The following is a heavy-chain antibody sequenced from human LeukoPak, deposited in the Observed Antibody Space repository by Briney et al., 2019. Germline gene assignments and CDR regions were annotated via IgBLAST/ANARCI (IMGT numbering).Heavy chain of an antibody. CDR3: AKLLMANDYGDP. Sequence: PGRSLRLSCAASGFTFSNYAIHWVRQAPGKGLEWVSSISGGGTTYYADSVRGRFIISRDNSKNTLYLQMNSLRAEDTAVYYCAKLLMANDYGDPWGQGTLVTVSS. V-gene: IGHV3-23*01. J-gene: IGHJ5*02. CDR1: GFTFSNYA. D-gene: IGHD4-17*01. CDR2: ISGGGTT.